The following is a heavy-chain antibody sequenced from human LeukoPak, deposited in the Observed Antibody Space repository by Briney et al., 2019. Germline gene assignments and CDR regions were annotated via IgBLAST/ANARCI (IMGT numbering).Heavy chain of an antibody. Sequence: GESLKISCKGSGYSFNSYWIGWVRQMPGEGLERMGMIYPGDSDTRYSPSFQGQVTMSADKSISTAYLQWSSLKASDTAMYFCARLSYSHAPGDWGQGTLVTVSS. CDR1: GYSFNSYW. CDR3: ARLSYSHAPGD. D-gene: IGHD2-15*01. J-gene: IGHJ4*02. CDR2: IYPGDSDT. V-gene: IGHV5-51*01.